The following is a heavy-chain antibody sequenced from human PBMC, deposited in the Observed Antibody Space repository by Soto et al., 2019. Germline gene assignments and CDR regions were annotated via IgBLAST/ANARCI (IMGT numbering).Heavy chain of an antibody. CDR2: MHHSGRT. CDR1: GGSFSGYY. J-gene: IGHJ4*02. CDR3: ATLWGQD. D-gene: IGHD3-10*01. V-gene: IGHV4-34*01. Sequence: SETLSLTCAVYGGSFSGYYWSWIRQNPGKDLEWIGHMHHSGRTHYNPSLKSRVTISVDTSKNQFSLNLSSVTAADTAVYYCATLWGQDWGQGTLVTVSS.